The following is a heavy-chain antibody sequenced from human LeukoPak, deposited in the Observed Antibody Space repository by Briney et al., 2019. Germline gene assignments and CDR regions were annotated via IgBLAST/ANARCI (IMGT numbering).Heavy chain of an antibody. D-gene: IGHD3-22*01. V-gene: IGHV3-11*04. J-gene: IGHJ4*02. CDR3: ARDLPLYYYDSSGYYMG. Sequence: PGGSLRLSCAASGFTFSDYYMTWIRQAPGKGLECVSYISSSGSIIYYADSVKGRFTISRDNAKNSLYLQMNSLRAEDTAVYYCARDLPLYYYDSSGYYMGWGQGTLVTVSS. CDR1: GFTFSDYY. CDR2: ISSSGSII.